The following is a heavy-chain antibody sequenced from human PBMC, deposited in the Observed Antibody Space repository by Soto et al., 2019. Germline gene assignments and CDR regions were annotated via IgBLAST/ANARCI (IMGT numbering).Heavy chain of an antibody. CDR1: GGTFSSYA. Sequence: ASVKVSCKASGGTFSSYAISWVRQAPGQGLEWMGGIIPIFGTANYAQKFQGRVTITADESTSTAYMELSSLRSEDTAVYYCARDWVIVTGGAFDIWGQGTMVTVSS. CDR3: ARDWVIVTGGAFDI. V-gene: IGHV1-69*13. J-gene: IGHJ3*02. D-gene: IGHD2-21*01. CDR2: IIPIFGTA.